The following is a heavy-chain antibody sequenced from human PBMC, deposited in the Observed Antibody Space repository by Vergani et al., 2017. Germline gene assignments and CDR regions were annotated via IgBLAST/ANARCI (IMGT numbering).Heavy chain of an antibody. CDR2: IYHSGRT. CDR3: ARQNCGGDCLDFDY. CDR1: GYSISSGYY. V-gene: IGHV4-38-2*01. J-gene: IGHJ4*02. Sequence: QVHLQESGPGLVKPSETLSLTCAVSGYSISSGYYWGWIRQPPGKGLEWIGSIYHSGRTYYNPSLKSRVTISVDTSKNQFSLKLSSVTAADTAVYYCARQNCGGDCLDFDYWGQGTLVTVSS. D-gene: IGHD2-21*02.